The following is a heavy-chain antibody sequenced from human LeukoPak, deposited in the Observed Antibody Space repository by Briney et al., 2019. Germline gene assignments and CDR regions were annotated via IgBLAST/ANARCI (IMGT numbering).Heavy chain of an antibody. D-gene: IGHD6-13*01. Sequence: SETLSLTCAVYGGSFSGYYWSWIRQPPGKGLEWIGEINHSGSTNYNPSLKSRVTISVDTSKNQFSLKLSSVTAADTAVYYCARGLSSSYGVRWFDPWGQGTLVTVSS. CDR3: ARGLSSSYGVRWFDP. V-gene: IGHV4-34*01. J-gene: IGHJ5*02. CDR1: GGSFSGYY. CDR2: INHSGST.